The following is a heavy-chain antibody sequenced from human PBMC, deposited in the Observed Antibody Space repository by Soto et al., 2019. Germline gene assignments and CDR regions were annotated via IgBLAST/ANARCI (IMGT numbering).Heavy chain of an antibody. J-gene: IGHJ4*02. CDR1: GYTFTSYA. Sequence: ASVKVSCKASGYTFTSYAMHWVRQAPGQRLEWMGWINAGNGSTKYSQKFQGRVTITRDTSASTAYMELSSLRSEDTAVYYCARALWGYWGQGTLVTVSS. CDR3: ARALWGY. D-gene: IGHD2-21*01. CDR2: INAGNGST. V-gene: IGHV1-3*01.